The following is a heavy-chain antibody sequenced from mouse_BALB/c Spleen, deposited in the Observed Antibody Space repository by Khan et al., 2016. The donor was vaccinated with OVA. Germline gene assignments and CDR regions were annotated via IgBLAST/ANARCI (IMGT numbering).Heavy chain of an antibody. J-gene: IGHJ2*01. D-gene: IGHD1-1*01. V-gene: IGHV1-7*01. CDR2: INPSTGYT. Sequence: QIQLVQSGAELAKPGASVKMSCKASGYTFINYWILWVKQRPGQGLEWIGYINPSTGYTEYNQNFKDKATLTADKSSSTAYMQLSSLTPEDSAVYYCARRGLRWDFDYWGQGTTLTVSS. CDR1: GYTFINYW. CDR3: ARRGLRWDFDY.